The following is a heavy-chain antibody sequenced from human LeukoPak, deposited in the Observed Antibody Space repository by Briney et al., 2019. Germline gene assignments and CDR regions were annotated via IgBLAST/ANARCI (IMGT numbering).Heavy chain of an antibody. CDR3: ARNVRNYPDFTVYYYYMDV. J-gene: IGHJ6*03. Sequence: SETLSLTCTVSGGSISSYYWSWIRQPPGKGLEWIGYIYYSGSTNYNPSLKSRVTISVDTSKNQFSLKLSSVTAADTAVYYCARNVRNYPDFTVYYYYMDVWGKGTTVTVSS. V-gene: IGHV4-59*01. CDR1: GGSISSYY. CDR2: IYYSGST. D-gene: IGHD1-7*01.